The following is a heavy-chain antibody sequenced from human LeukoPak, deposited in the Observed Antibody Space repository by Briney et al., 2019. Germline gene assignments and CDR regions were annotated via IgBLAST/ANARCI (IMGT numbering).Heavy chain of an antibody. V-gene: IGHV4-59*01. D-gene: IGHD3-22*01. CDR2: IDYSGST. J-gene: IGHJ4*02. CDR1: GGSISSYY. CDR3: ARVPYYYDSSGYYEYYFDY. Sequence: SETLSLTCTVSGGSISSYYWSWIRQPPGKGLEWIGHIDYSGSTNYNPSLKSRVTISVDTSKNQFSLKLSSVTAADTAVYYCARVPYYYDSSGYYEYYFDYWGQGTLVTVSS.